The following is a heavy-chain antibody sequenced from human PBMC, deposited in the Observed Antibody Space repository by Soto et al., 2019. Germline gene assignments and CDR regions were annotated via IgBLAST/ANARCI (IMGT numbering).Heavy chain of an antibody. CDR1: GFTFSSYW. CDR2: IKQDGSEE. J-gene: IGHJ6*02. CDR3: ARIAASGRGWDV. D-gene: IGHD6-13*01. Sequence: EVQLVESGGGLVQPGGSLRLSCVDSGFTFSSYWMSWVRQAPVKGLEWVGNIKQDGSEENYVDSVKGRFTTSRDNAKNSMYLKMNSLRAEDTAVYYCARIAASGRGWDVWGQGSTVVVSS. V-gene: IGHV3-7*01.